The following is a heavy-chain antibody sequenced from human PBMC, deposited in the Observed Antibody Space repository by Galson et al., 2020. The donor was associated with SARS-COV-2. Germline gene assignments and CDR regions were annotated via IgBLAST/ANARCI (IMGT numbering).Heavy chain of an antibody. V-gene: IGHV3-30*14. J-gene: IGHJ6*03. Sequence: GESLKISCAASGFSFRSYPMHWVRQAPGQGLEWVAGISNDGTNEFYLGSVRGAFTISRDNSKNTLHLQMNSLRADDTAVYYCARAGITAPGSYYYYVYYMDVWGKGTAVTVSS. CDR2: ISNDGTNE. CDR1: GFSFRSYP. D-gene: IGHD6-13*01. CDR3: ARAGITAPGSYYYYVYYMDV.